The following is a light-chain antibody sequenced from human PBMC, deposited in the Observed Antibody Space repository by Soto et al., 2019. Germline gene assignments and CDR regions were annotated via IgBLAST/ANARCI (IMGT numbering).Light chain of an antibody. CDR3: QYYRT. CDR1: QGISNY. V-gene: IGKV1-16*01. CDR2: DVS. Sequence: DIQMTQSPSSLSASVGDRVTITCRASQGISNYLAWYQQKPGKAPKLLIYDVSSLQSGVPSRFSGSGSGTEFTLTISSLKPDDFASYYCQYYRTFGQGTKVDIK. J-gene: IGKJ1*01.